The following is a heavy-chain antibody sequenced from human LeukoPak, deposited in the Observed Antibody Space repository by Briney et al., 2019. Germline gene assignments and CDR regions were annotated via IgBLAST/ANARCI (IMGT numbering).Heavy chain of an antibody. CDR2: IYTSGST. CDR3: ARQLDLSNFDH. Sequence: SETLSLTCTVSGGSFTSYYWSWIRQPPGKGLEWIGYIYTSGSTDYNPSLKSGVTISVDTSTNQFSLKLSSVTAADTALYYCARQLDLSNFDHWGQGALVTVSS. J-gene: IGHJ4*02. D-gene: IGHD1-1*01. V-gene: IGHV4-4*09. CDR1: GGSFTSYY.